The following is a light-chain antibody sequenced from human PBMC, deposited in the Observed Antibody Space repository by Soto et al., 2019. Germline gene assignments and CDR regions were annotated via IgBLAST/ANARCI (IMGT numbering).Light chain of an antibody. CDR1: QSVSSNY. V-gene: IGKV3-20*01. Sequence: EIVLTQSPGTLSLSPGERATLSCRASQSVSSNYLAWYQQKPGQAPRLILYDTSFRATGIPDRFSGSGSGTDFTLTISRLDPEDFAVYYCQQYGSSASFGQGTKVDIK. J-gene: IGKJ1*01. CDR3: QQYGSSAS. CDR2: DTS.